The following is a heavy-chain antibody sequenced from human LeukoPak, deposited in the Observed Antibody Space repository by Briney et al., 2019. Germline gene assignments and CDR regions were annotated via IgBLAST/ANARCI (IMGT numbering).Heavy chain of an antibody. J-gene: IGHJ2*01. CDR2: IYTGGST. CDR3: AKMTGLRYFDL. Sequence: SETLSLTCTVSGGSISSFYWSWIRQPAGRGLEWIGRIYTGGSTNYNPSLKSRVTMSVDTSKNQFSLNLSSVTAADTAVYYCAKMTGLRYFDLWGRGTLVTVSS. V-gene: IGHV4-4*07. D-gene: IGHD3-9*01. CDR1: GGSISSFY.